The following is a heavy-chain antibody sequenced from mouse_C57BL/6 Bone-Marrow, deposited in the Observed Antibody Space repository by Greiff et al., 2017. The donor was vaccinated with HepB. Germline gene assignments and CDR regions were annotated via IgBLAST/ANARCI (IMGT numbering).Heavy chain of an antibody. Sequence: EVKLMESGGGLVQPGESLKLSCESNEYEFPSHDMSWVRKTPEKRLELVAAINSDGGSTYYPDTMERRFIISRDNTKKTLYLQMSSLRSEDTALYYCARHHYYGSSPYWYFDVWGTGTTVTVSS. CDR1: EYEFPSHD. D-gene: IGHD1-1*01. J-gene: IGHJ1*03. CDR2: INSDGGST. CDR3: ARHHYYGSSPYWYFDV. V-gene: IGHV5-2*01.